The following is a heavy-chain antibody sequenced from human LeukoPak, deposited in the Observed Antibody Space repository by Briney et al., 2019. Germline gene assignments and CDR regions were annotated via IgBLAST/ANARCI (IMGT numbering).Heavy chain of an antibody. CDR3: AKGPIYQYTYLGDI. CDR1: GFIFSSYA. J-gene: IGHJ3*02. CDR2: IYSGGST. Sequence: GGSLRLSCAASGFIFSSYAMNWVRQAPGKGLEWVSVIYSGGSTYYADSVKGRFTISRDNAKNSLYLQMNSLRAEDTALYYCAKGPIYQYTYLGDIWGQGTMVTVSS. D-gene: IGHD2-2*01. V-gene: IGHV3-53*05.